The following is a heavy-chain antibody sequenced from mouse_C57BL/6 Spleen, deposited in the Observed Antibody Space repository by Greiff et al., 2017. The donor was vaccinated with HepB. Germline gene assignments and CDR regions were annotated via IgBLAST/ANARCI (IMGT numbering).Heavy chain of an antibody. Sequence: EVKVEESGPELVKPGASVKISCKASGYSFTGYYMNWVKQSPEKSLEWIGEINPSTGGTTYNQKFKAKATLTVDKSSSTAYMQLKSLTSEDSAVYYCARRGGADYAMDYWGQGTSVTVSS. CDR1: GYSFTGYY. CDR3: ARRGGADYAMDY. V-gene: IGHV1-42*01. CDR2: INPSTGGT. J-gene: IGHJ4*01.